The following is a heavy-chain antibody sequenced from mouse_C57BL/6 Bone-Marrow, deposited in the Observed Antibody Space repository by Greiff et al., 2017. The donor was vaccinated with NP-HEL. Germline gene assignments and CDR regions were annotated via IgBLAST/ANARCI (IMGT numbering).Heavy chain of an antibody. J-gene: IGHJ4*01. Sequence: DVQLQESGPELVKPGASVKLSCKASGYSFTGYYMHWVKQSPEKSLEWIGEINPSTGGTTYNQKFKAKATLTVDKSSSTAYMQLKSLTSEDSAVYYCARAYSNYYAMDYWGQGTSVTVSS. D-gene: IGHD2-5*01. CDR3: ARAYSNYYAMDY. V-gene: IGHV1-42*01. CDR2: INPSTGGT. CDR1: GYSFTGYY.